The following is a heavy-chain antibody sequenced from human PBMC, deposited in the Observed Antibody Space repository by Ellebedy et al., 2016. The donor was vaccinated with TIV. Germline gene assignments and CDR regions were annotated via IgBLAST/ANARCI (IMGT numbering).Heavy chain of an antibody. J-gene: IGHJ6*02. CDR1: GYTFTSYA. Sequence: ASVKVSCXASGYTFTSYAMHWVRQAPGQRLEWMGWINAGNGNTKYSQKFQGRVTITADESTSTAYMELSSLRSEDTAVYYCARGVGRGMDVWGQGTTVTVSS. V-gene: IGHV1-3*01. CDR2: INAGNGNT. CDR3: ARGVGRGMDV.